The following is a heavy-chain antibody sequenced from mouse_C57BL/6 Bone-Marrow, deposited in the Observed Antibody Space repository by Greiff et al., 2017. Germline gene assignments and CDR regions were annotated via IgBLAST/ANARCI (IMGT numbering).Heavy chain of an antibody. J-gene: IGHJ3*01. V-gene: IGHV5-15*01. Sequence: EVMLVESGGGLVQPGGSLKLSCAASGFTFSDYGMAWVRQAPRKGPEWVAFISNLAYSIYYADTLTGRFTISRENAKNTLYLEMSSLRSEDTAMYYCAKGDWFAYWGQGTLVTVSA. CDR1: GFTFSDYG. CDR2: ISNLAYSI. CDR3: AKGDWFAY.